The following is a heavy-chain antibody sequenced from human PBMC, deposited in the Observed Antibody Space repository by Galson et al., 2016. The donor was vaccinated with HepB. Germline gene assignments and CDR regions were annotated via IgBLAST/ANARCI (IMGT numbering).Heavy chain of an antibody. CDR1: GFTFSSSA. Sequence: SLRLSCAASGFTFSSSAMHWVRQAPGKGLEWVAVISYDGSNKYYADSVKGRFTISRDNSKNTLYLQMNSLRAEDTAMYYSARDSHNWKYFISGSPDVWGQGTTVTVSS. V-gene: IGHV3-30*04. J-gene: IGHJ6*02. CDR3: ARDSHNWKYFISGSPDV. CDR2: ISYDGSNK. D-gene: IGHD1-7*01.